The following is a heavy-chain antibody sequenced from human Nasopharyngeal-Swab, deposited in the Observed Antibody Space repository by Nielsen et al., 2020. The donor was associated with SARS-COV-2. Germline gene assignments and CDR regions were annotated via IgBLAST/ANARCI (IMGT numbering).Heavy chain of an antibody. CDR3: ARGGVAGTGYGMDV. D-gene: IGHD6-19*01. CDR2: INTNTGNP. J-gene: IGHJ6*02. Sequence: WVRQAPGQGLEWMRWINTNTGNPTYAQGFTGRFVFSLDTSVSTAYLQISSLKAEDTAVYYCARGGVAGTGYGMDVWGQGTTVTVSS. V-gene: IGHV7-4-1*02.